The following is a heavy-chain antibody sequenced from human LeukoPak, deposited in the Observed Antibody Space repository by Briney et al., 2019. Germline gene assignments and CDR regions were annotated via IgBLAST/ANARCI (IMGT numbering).Heavy chain of an antibody. CDR2: IYSDGST. CDR3: ARDVDGGPFDC. V-gene: IGHV3-53*01. Sequence: GGSLRLSCAASGLSVSSNYMSWVRQAPGKGLEWVSVIYSDGSTSYADSVKGRFTISRDNSKNTLYLQISSLRAADTAVYYCARDVDGGPFDCWGQGTLVTVSS. CDR1: GLSVSSNY. D-gene: IGHD3-10*01. J-gene: IGHJ4*02.